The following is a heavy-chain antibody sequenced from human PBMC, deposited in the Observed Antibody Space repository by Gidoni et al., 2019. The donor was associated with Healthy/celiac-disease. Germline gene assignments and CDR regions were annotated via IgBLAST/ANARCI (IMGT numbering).Heavy chain of an antibody. J-gene: IGHJ6*02. CDR2: INPNSGGT. Sequence: QVQLVQSGAEVKKPGASVKVSCKASGYTFTGYYMHWVRQAPGQGLEWMGWINPNSGGTNYAQKFQGRVTMTRDTSISTAYMELSRLRSDDTAVYYCARDYDILTGYTRGMDVWGQGTTVTVSS. CDR1: GYTFTGYY. V-gene: IGHV1-2*02. D-gene: IGHD3-9*01. CDR3: ARDYDILTGYTRGMDV.